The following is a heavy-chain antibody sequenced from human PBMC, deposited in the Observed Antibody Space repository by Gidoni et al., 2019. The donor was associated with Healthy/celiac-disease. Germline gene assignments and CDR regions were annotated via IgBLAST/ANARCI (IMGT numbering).Heavy chain of an antibody. V-gene: IGHV4-39*01. D-gene: IGHD6-13*01. CDR2: IYYSGST. J-gene: IGHJ4*02. CDR1: GGSISSSSYY. Sequence: QLQLQESGPGLVKPSETLSLTCPVSGGSISSSSYYWGWIRQPPGKGLEWIGSIYYSGSTYYNPSLKSRVTISVDTSKNQFSLKLSSVTAADTAVYYCARLGIAAAGYFDYWGQGTLVTVSS. CDR3: ARLGIAAAGYFDY.